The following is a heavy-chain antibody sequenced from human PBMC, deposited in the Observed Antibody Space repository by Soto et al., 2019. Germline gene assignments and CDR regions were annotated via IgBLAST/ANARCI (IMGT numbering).Heavy chain of an antibody. CDR1: GFPLRIYS. CDR3: ANFTSCSSSACLDY. V-gene: IGHV3-21*06. CDR2: TNDRSNYI. Sequence: GGSLRLSGAASGFPLRIYSMSWIRHAPGKGLVWVPSTNDRSNYIYCADSERGGFAHCRDTAINSLNLQMKSLRPDDTAVYYCANFTSCSSSACLDYWGRGTLVTVAS. D-gene: IGHD2-15*01. J-gene: IGHJ4*02.